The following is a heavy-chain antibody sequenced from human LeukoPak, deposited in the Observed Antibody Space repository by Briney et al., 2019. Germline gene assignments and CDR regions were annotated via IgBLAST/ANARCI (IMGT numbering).Heavy chain of an antibody. CDR3: TKTSPGVPLDI. Sequence: SETLSLTCAVSGLSFTGYYWSWIRQPPGKGPEWIGKISHSGRTSYNPSLKSRVTISLDTSKNQFSLKLSFVTAADTAVYYCTKTSPGVPLDIWGQGALVTVSS. J-gene: IGHJ4*02. CDR2: ISHSGRT. CDR1: GLSFTGYY. D-gene: IGHD7-27*01. V-gene: IGHV4-34*01.